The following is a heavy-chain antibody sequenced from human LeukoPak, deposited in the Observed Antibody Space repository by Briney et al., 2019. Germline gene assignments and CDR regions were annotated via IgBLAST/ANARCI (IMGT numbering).Heavy chain of an antibody. V-gene: IGHV1-46*01. J-gene: IGHJ4*02. CDR1: GYTFTSYY. CDR3: AREMSQMSYDYVWGSVDY. Sequence: GASVKVSCKASGYTFTSYYMHWVRQAPGQGLEWMGIINPSGGSTSYAQKFRGRVTMTRDTSTSTVYMELSSLRSEATAVYYCAREMSQMSYDYVWGSVDYWGQGTLVTVSS. CDR2: INPSGGST. D-gene: IGHD3-16*01.